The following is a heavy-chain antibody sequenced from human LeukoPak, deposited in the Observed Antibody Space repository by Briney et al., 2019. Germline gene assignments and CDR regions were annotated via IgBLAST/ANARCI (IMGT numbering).Heavy chain of an antibody. CDR2: IIPIFGTA. CDR3: ARVAAAGTWWFDP. CDR1: GGTFSSCA. D-gene: IGHD6-13*01. J-gene: IGHJ5*02. Sequence: SVKVSCKASGGTFSSCAISWVRQAPGQGLEWMGGIIPIFGTANYAQKFQGRVTITADESTSTAYMELSSLRSEDTAVYYCARVAAAGTWWFDPWGQGTLVTVSS. V-gene: IGHV1-69*13.